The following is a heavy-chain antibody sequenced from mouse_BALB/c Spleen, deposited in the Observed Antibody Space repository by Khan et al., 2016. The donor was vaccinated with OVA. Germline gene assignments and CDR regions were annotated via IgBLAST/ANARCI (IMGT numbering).Heavy chain of an antibody. CDR3: AGRKHWYFDV. J-gene: IGHJ1*01. CDR2: INTETGEP. CDR1: GYTFTDYS. Sequence: QIQLVQSGPELKRPGETVKISCMASGYTFTDYSMHWVKQAPGKGLKWMGWINTETGEPTYADDFKGRFDFSLETSASTAYLQINNRRNADTATYSWAGRKHWYFDVWGAGTTVTVSS. V-gene: IGHV9-2-1*01.